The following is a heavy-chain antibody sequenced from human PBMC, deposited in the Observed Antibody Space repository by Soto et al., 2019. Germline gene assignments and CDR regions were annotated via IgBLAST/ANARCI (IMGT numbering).Heavy chain of an antibody. Sequence: GGSLRLSCAASGFTFSSYAMHWVRQAPGKGLEWVAVISYDGSNKYYADSVKGRFTISRDNSKNTLYLQMNSLRAEDTAVYYCARDYCSSTSCHGYYGMDVWGQGTTVTVSS. V-gene: IGHV3-30-3*01. CDR1: GFTFSSYA. CDR3: ARDYCSSTSCHGYYGMDV. D-gene: IGHD2-2*01. J-gene: IGHJ6*02. CDR2: ISYDGSNK.